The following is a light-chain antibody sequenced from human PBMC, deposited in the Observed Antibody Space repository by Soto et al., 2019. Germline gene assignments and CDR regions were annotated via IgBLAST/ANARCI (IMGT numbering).Light chain of an antibody. J-gene: IGLJ2*01. CDR3: SSYTSSSTLLVV. CDR1: SSDVGGYNY. CDR2: DVS. V-gene: IGLV2-14*01. Sequence: QSVLTQPASVSGSPGQSITISCTGNSSDVGGYNYVSWYQQHPGKAPKLMIYDVSNRPSGVSNRFSGSKSGNTASLTISGLQAEDEADYYCSSYTSSSTLLVVFGGGTQLTVL.